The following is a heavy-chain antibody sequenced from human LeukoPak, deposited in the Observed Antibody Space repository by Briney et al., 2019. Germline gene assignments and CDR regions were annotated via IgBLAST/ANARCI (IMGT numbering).Heavy chain of an antibody. Sequence: SETLSLTCTVSGVSISGDYWTWIRQAPGKGLEWIGYIHFTGSPNYNPSLKSRLTISVDTSKNQFSLHLNSVTGADTAVYYCAKGGGLFEYWGQGTLVAVSS. D-gene: IGHD3-16*01. CDR2: IHFTGSP. CDR1: GVSISGDY. CDR3: AKGGGLFEY. J-gene: IGHJ4*02. V-gene: IGHV4-59*01.